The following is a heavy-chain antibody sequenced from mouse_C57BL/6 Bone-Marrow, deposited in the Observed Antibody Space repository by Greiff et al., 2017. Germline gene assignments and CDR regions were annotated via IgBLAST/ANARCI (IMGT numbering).Heavy chain of an antibody. D-gene: IGHD2-3*01. CDR2: IHPSDSDT. J-gene: IGHJ4*01. Sequence: QVQLQQPGAELVKPGASVKVSCKASGYTFTSYWMHWVKQRPGQGLEWIGRIHPSDSDTNYNQKFKGKANLTVDKSSSTAYMQLSSLTSEDSAVYDCAFYDGYYYAMDYWGKGTSVTVSS. CDR3: AFYDGYYYAMDY. CDR1: GYTFTSYW. V-gene: IGHV1-74*01.